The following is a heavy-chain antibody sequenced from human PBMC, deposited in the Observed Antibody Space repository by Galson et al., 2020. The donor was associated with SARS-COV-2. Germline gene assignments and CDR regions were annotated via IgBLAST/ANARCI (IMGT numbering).Heavy chain of an antibody. CDR1: GFTFSDYW. V-gene: IGHV3-7*03. Sequence: GGSLRLSCAASGFTFSDYWMSWVRQAPGKGLEWVANIKQDGSEKNYVDFVKGRFTISRDNAKNSLYLEMSSLRAEDTAVYYCARDLLRYSYGHGGLKHWGQGTLVTVSS. CDR2: IKQDGSEK. D-gene: IGHD5-18*01. CDR3: ARDLLRYSYGHGGLKH. J-gene: IGHJ1*01.